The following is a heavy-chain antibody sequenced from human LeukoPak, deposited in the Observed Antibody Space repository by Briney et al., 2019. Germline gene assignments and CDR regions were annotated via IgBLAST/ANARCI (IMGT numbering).Heavy chain of an antibody. CDR2: ISWNSGSI. Sequence: GRSLRLSCAASGFTFDDYAMHWVRQAPGKGLEWVSGISWNSGSIGYADSVKGRFTISRDNAKNSLYLQMNSLRAEDTALYYCAKDIRDISYYFDTWGQGTLVTVSS. V-gene: IGHV3-9*01. D-gene: IGHD5-12*01. CDR3: AKDIRDISYYFDT. J-gene: IGHJ4*02. CDR1: GFTFDDYA.